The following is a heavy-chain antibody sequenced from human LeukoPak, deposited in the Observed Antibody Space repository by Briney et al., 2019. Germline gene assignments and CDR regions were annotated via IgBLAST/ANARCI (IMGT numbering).Heavy chain of an antibody. D-gene: IGHD2-15*01. V-gene: IGHV3-74*01. CDR1: GFTFSIYW. CDR2: INSDGSKP. Sequence: GGSLRLSCTASGFTFSIYWMHWVRQAPGKGLVWVSRINSDGSKPIYADSVKDRFTMSRDNAKNTLYLEINSLRAEDTAVYYCARDVVLSGTDAFDIWGQGTRVTVSS. CDR3: ARDVVLSGTDAFDI. J-gene: IGHJ3*02.